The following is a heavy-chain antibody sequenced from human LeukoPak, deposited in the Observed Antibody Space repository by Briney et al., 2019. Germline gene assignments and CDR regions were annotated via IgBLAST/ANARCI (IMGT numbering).Heavy chain of an antibody. CDR1: GFTFSSYA. Sequence: GGSLRLSCAASGFTFSSYAMSWVRQAPGKGLEWVSAISSSGGSTYYADSVKGRFTISRDNSKNTLYLQMNSLRAEDTAVYYCAKDRPVTRAPNWFDPWGQGTLVTVSS. V-gene: IGHV3-23*01. J-gene: IGHJ5*02. CDR3: AKDRPVTRAPNWFDP. CDR2: ISSSGGST. D-gene: IGHD4-17*01.